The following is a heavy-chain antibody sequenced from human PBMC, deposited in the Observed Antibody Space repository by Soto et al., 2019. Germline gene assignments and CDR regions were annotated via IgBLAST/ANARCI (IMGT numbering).Heavy chain of an antibody. J-gene: IGHJ4*02. D-gene: IGHD3-16*02. CDR1: GDSLSTYY. CDR3: ARESVSGTYRFDS. CDR2: IHDTGRT. Sequence: QVQLQESGPGLVRPSETLSLTCTVSGDSLSTYYWCWIRQPAGEGLEWIGRIHDTGRTNYNPSLKSRVTMSVDTSKTQFALRVTSVTAADPAVYYCARESVSGTYRFDSWGQGTLVTVSS. V-gene: IGHV4-4*07.